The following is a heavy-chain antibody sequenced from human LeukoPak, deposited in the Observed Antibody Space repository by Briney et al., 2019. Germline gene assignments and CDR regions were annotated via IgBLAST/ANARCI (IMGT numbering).Heavy chain of an antibody. CDR2: IYPGASDI. V-gene: IGHV5-51*01. J-gene: IGHJ4*02. CDR3: ARRTVVGATVAASRYFDY. D-gene: IGHD1-26*01. Sequence: GESLQISCKGSGYSFTNHWIGWVRQMPGKGLEWMGIIYPGASDIRYSPSFQGLVTMSVDKSISTAYLQWSSLKASDAAMYYCARRTVVGATVAASRYFDYWGQGTLVTVSS. CDR1: GYSFTNHW.